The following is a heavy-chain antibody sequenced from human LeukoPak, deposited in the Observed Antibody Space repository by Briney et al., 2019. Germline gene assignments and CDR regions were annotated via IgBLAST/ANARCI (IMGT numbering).Heavy chain of an antibody. CDR2: IRYDGSNK. CDR1: GFTFSSYG. Sequence: PGGSLRLSCAASGFTFSSYGMHWVRQAPGKGLEWVAFIRYDGSNKYYADSVKGRFTISRDNSKNTLYLQMNSLRAEDTAVYYCAKAGGNIVVVPAAIQRGYYFDYWGQGTLVTVSS. CDR3: AKAGGNIVVVPAAIQRGYYFDY. V-gene: IGHV3-30*02. D-gene: IGHD2-2*02. J-gene: IGHJ4*02.